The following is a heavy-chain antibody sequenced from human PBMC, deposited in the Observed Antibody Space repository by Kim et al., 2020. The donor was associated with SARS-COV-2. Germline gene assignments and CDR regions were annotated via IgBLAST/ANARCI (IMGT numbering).Heavy chain of an antibody. CDR3: AKKGVQGVNEAFDY. J-gene: IGHJ4*02. V-gene: IGHV3-23*01. Sequence: GGSLRLSCAASGFTFSSYAMSWVRQAPGKGLEWVSALGSNGRSTYYADSVKGRFTISRDSPKNTLYLQMNSLRAEDTAVYYCAKKGVQGVNEAFDYWVRG. D-gene: IGHD3-10*01. CDR1: GFTFSSYA. CDR2: LGSNGRST.